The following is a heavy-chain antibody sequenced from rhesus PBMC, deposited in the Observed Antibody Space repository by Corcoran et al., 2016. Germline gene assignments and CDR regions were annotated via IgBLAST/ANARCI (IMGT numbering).Heavy chain of an antibody. CDR2: IKNKADGGTA. V-gene: IGHV3-16*02. CDR1: GFTFSNYG. CDR3: TSYSSGWSGY. D-gene: IGHD6S26*01. Sequence: EVQLVESGGGLVQPGGSLRLSCAASGFTFSNYGMSWVRQAPGKGLDWVCRIKNKADGGTAAYAESVKGRFTISRDDSKNTLYLQMNSLKTEDKAVYYCTSYSSGWSGYWGQGVLVTVSS. J-gene: IGHJ4*01.